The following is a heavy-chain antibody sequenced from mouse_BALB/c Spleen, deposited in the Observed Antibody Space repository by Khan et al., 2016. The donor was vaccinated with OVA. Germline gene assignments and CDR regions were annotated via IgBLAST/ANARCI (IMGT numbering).Heavy chain of an antibody. Sequence: EVELVESGGDLVKPGGSLKLSCAASGFTFSSYSMSWVRQTPDKRLEWVASISSGGDYTYYPDRVKGRFTISRDHAKNTRYLQMGDIKSEDAAMYYCADHLTGSVAWGQGTLVTVSA. CDR1: GFTFSSYS. CDR2: ISSGGDYT. CDR3: ADHLTGSVA. D-gene: IGHD4-1*01. J-gene: IGHJ3*01. V-gene: IGHV5-6*01.